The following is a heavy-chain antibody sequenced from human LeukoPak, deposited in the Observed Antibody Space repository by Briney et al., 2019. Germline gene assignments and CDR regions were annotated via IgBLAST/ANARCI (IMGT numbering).Heavy chain of an antibody. Sequence: GGSLRLSCAASGFTFSRYAMSWVRQAPGKGLEWVAGISGSGGSTYYAGPVKDRFTISRDNSKNTVFLQMNTLRADDTAVYYCAKGQNSASGSYQYNWFDPWGQGTLVTVSA. J-gene: IGHJ5*02. D-gene: IGHD3-10*01. CDR1: GFTFSRYA. CDR3: AKGQNSASGSYQYNWFDP. V-gene: IGHV3-23*01. CDR2: ISGSGGST.